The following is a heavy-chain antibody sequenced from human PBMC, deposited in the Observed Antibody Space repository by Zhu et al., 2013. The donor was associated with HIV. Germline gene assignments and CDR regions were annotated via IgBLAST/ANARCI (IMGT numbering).Heavy chain of an antibody. J-gene: IGHJ5*01. CDR2: IIPVFGTV. Sequence: QVQLVQSGAEVKKPGSSVKVSCKASGGTFSSYAINWVRQAPGQGLQWMGGIIPVFGTVNYAQTFQGRVTITADELTKTAYMDLRRLRSDDTAVYYCARDGEEYNMDNWFDFWGQGTLVTVSS. D-gene: IGHD1-1*01. CDR3: ARDGEEYNMDNWFDF. CDR1: GGTFSSYA. V-gene: IGHV1-69*01.